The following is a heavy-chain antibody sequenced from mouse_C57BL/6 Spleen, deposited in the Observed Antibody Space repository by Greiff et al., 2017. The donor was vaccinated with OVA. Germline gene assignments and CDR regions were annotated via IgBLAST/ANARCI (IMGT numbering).Heavy chain of an antibody. Sequence: QVQLQQPGAELVKPGASVKLSCKASGYTFTSYWMQWVKQRPGQGLEWIGEIDPSDSYTNYNQKFKGKATLTVDTSSSTAYMQLSSLTSEDSAVYYCASWGRTTLVGDPFYFDYWGQGTTLTVSS. J-gene: IGHJ2*01. D-gene: IGHD1-1*01. CDR1: GYTFTSYW. V-gene: IGHV1-50*01. CDR3: ASWGRTTLVGDPFYFDY. CDR2: IDPSDSYT.